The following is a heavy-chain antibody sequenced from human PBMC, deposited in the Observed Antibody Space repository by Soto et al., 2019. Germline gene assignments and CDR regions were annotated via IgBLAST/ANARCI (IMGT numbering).Heavy chain of an antibody. CDR3: ARAVYADYPAHYYGMAV. D-gene: IGHD4-17*01. V-gene: IGHV4-38-2*01. Sequence: PSETLSFTCAVSGYSIGNTDYWGWIRRPPGKGLEWVGNICHSGATYYNPSLESRVTISVETSNNQFSLKLSSVTAAATAVYYCARAVYADYPAHYYGMAVWGQGTPVTVSS. CDR2: ICHSGAT. CDR1: GYSIGNTDY. J-gene: IGHJ6*02.